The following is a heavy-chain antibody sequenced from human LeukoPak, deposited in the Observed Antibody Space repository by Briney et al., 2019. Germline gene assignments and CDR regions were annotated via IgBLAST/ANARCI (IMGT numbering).Heavy chain of an antibody. CDR3: VTSRGYSGCLDY. Sequence: ASVKVSCKASGYTFTGYYMHWVRQAPGQGLEWMGWINPNSGGTNYAQKFQGRVTMTRDTSISTAYMELSRLRSDDTAVYYCVTSRGYSGCLDYWGQGTLVTVSS. CDR1: GYTFTGYY. CDR2: INPNSGGT. V-gene: IGHV1-2*02. J-gene: IGHJ4*02. D-gene: IGHD5-12*01.